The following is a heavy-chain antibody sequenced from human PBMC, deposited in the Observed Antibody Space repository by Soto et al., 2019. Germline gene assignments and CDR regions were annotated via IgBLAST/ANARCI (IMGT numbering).Heavy chain of an antibody. D-gene: IGHD1-26*01. CDR1: GGCISSYY. V-gene: IGHV4-59*01. CDR2: IYYSGST. CDR3: ARAGGSYYSPYYYYGMDV. Sequence: QVQLQESGPGLVKPSETLSLTCTVSGGCISSYYWSWIRQPPGKGLEWIGYIYYSGSTNYNPSLKSRGTISVDTSNNQFSLKLSSVTAADTAVYYCARAGGSYYSPYYYYGMDVWGQGTTVTVSS. J-gene: IGHJ6*02.